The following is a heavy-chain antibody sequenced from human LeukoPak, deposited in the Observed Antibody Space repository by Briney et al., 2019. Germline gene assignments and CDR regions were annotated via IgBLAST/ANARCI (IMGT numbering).Heavy chain of an antibody. Sequence: GGSLRLSCAASGFTFSNAWMSWVRQAPGKGLEWVAIISYDGSNTYYADSVKGRFTISRDNSKNTLYLQMNSLRAEDTAVYYCANENYYGSGSYADHWGQGTLVTVSS. CDR1: GFTFSNAW. D-gene: IGHD3-10*01. V-gene: IGHV3-30*18. CDR2: ISYDGSNT. J-gene: IGHJ4*02. CDR3: ANENYYGSGSYADH.